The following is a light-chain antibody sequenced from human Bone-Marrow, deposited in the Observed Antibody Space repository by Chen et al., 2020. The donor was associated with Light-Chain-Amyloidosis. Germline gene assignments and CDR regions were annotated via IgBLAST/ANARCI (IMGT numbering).Light chain of an antibody. CDR3: QSYDSSLSGSRV. Sequence: QSVLTQPPSVSGAPGQRVTISCTGSSSNIGSNFYVHWYQQLPGTSPKHLIYGNNNRPSGVPDRFSGYKSGTSASLAITGLQAEDEADYYCQSYDSSLSGSRVFGGGTKLTVL. J-gene: IGLJ3*02. CDR1: SSNIGSNFY. CDR2: GNN. V-gene: IGLV1-40*01.